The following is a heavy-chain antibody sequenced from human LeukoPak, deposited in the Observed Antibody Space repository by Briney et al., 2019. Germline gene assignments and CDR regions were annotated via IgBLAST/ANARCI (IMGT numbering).Heavy chain of an antibody. CDR3: ARERMGKWPPRGYDFRSGRRSFDY. Sequence: ASVKVSCKASGYTFTSYGISWVRQAPGQGLEWMGWISAYNGNTNYAQKLQGRVTMTTDTSTSTAYMELRSLRSDDTAVYYCARERMGKWPPRGYDFRSGRRSFDYWGQGTLVTVSS. V-gene: IGHV1-18*01. CDR1: GYTFTSYG. D-gene: IGHD3-3*01. J-gene: IGHJ4*02. CDR2: ISAYNGNT.